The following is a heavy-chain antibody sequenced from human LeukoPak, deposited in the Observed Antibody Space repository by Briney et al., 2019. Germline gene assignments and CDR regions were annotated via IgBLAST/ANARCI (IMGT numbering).Heavy chain of an antibody. D-gene: IGHD6-19*01. CDR1: GFTFSKYW. CDR3: ATKQSLAPPTAS. V-gene: IGHV3-74*01. Sequence: PGGSLRLSCAASGFTFSKYWMLWVRQARGKGLESVSRINTDGTVTTYADSVNGRFTVSRDNADNTMFLQTNSVRNEATAVSSCATKQSLAPPTASWGQGTPVTVSS. CDR2: INTDGTVT. J-gene: IGHJ5*02.